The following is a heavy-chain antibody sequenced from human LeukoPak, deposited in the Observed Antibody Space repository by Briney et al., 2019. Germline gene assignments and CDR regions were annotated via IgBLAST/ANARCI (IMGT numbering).Heavy chain of an antibody. J-gene: IGHJ6*02. Sequence: GRSLRLSCAASGFTFSSYEMNWVRQAPGKGLEWVSYIRSSGSTIYYAGSVKGRFTISRDNAKNSLYLQMNSLRAEDTAVYYCARVIAVAGQPEGDGMDVWGQGTTVTVSS. CDR3: ARVIAVAGQPEGDGMDV. CDR2: IRSSGSTI. D-gene: IGHD6-19*01. CDR1: GFTFSSYE. V-gene: IGHV3-48*03.